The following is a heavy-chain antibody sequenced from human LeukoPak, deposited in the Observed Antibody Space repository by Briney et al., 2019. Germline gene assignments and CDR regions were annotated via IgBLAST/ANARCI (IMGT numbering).Heavy chain of an antibody. D-gene: IGHD2-21*02. CDR2: IYPGDSDT. V-gene: IGHV5-51*01. J-gene: IGHJ5*02. Sequence: GEFLKISCKGSGYRFTSYWIGWVRQMPGKGLEWMGIIYPGDSDTKYSPSFQGQVTISADKSISTAYLQWSSLKASDTAMYYCARQRSYCGGDCSEQFDPWGQGTLVTVSS. CDR3: ARQRSYCGGDCSEQFDP. CDR1: GYRFTSYW.